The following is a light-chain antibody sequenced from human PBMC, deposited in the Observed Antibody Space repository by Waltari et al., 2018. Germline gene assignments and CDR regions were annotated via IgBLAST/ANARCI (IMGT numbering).Light chain of an antibody. V-gene: IGKV1-9*01. CDR1: QGISSY. CDR3: QQLNSYPVT. Sequence: IQLTQSPSSLSASVGDRVTITCRASQGISSYLAWYQQNPGKPPKLLIYAASTLQSGVPSRFSGSGSVTDFTLTISSLQPEDFATYYCQQLNSYPVTFGPGTKVDIK. CDR2: AAS. J-gene: IGKJ3*01.